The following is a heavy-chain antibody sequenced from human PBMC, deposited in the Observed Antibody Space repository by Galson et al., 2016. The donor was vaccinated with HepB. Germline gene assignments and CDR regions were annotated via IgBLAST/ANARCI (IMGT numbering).Heavy chain of an antibody. V-gene: IGHV3-7*03. Sequence: SLRLSCAASGFSFSNYWMSWVRQAPGTGLEWVAHIKQDGSAKTYVDSVNGRFTISRDNTKNALYLQMTSLRAEDTAVYYCAKYFGWDGPWTGHWGQGTLVTVSS. CDR3: AKYFGWDGPWTGH. CDR1: GFSFSNYW. D-gene: IGHD1-26*01. CDR2: IKQDGSAK. J-gene: IGHJ4*02.